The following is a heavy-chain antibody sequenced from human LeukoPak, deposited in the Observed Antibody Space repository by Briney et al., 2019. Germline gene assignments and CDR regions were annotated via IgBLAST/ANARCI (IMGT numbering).Heavy chain of an antibody. Sequence: GGSLRLSCAASGFTFSSYAMHWVRQAPGKGLEWVSVIYSGGGTYYADSVKGRFTISRDNFKNTLYLQMNSLRAEDTAVYYCARDTSTYWYFDLWGRGTLVTVSS. CDR1: GFTFSSYA. D-gene: IGHD2/OR15-2a*01. J-gene: IGHJ2*01. CDR3: ARDTSTYWYFDL. CDR2: IYSGGGT. V-gene: IGHV3-53*01.